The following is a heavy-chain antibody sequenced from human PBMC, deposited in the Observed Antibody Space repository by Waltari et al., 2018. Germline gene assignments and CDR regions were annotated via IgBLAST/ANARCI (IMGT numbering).Heavy chain of an antibody. CDR3: AREDSSGYYLDAFDI. CDR1: GFTFSSYS. V-gene: IGHV3-21*01. Sequence: EVQLVESGGGLVKPGGSLRLSCAASGFTFSSYSMNWVRQAPGKGLEWVSSISSSSSYIYYADSVKGRFTISRDNAKNSLYLQMNSLRAEDTAVYYCAREDSSGYYLDAFDIWGQGTMVTVSS. D-gene: IGHD3-22*01. CDR2: ISSSSSYI. J-gene: IGHJ3*02.